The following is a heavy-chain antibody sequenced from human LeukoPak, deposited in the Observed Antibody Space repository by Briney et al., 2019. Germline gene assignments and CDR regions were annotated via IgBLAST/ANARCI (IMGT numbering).Heavy chain of an antibody. CDR3: ARDISDDY. J-gene: IGHJ4*02. CDR2: ISSSSTYM. D-gene: IGHD1-26*01. V-gene: IGHV3-21*01. Sequence: GGSLRLSCAASGFTFXXXXXXXVRQAPGRGLEWVSCISSSSTYMXXADSAKGRFTISRDNAKNSLYLRMNSLRAEDTAVYYCARDISDDYWGQGTLVTVSS. CDR1: GFTFXXXX.